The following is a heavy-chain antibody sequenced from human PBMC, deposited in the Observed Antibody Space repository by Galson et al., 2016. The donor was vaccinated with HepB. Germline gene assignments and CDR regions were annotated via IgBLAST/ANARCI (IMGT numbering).Heavy chain of an antibody. D-gene: IGHD4-23*01. Sequence: SETLSLTCTVSGGSVNSSSYFWGWIRQPPGRGLEWIGSVYFFGATRYNPSLKSRVTTSVDMSKNQFSLTLTSVTAADTAVYYCARDRGGAKLSAGLDSWGPGTLVTVSS. J-gene: IGHJ4*02. V-gene: IGHV4-39*07. CDR2: VYFFGAT. CDR1: GGSVNSSSYF. CDR3: ARDRGGAKLSAGLDS.